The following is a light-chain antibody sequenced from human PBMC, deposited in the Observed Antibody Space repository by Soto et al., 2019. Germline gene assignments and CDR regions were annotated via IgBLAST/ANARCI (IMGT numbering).Light chain of an antibody. CDR2: GAS. Sequence: EVVMTQSPATLSASPGERVILSCRASQSVSSNLAWYQQKPGQAPRLLIYGASTRATGIPARFSGSGSGTEFTLTVSSLQSEDVAVYYCQQYNNWPQTFGQGTKLEIK. CDR1: QSVSSN. V-gene: IGKV3-15*01. J-gene: IGKJ2*01. CDR3: QQYNNWPQT.